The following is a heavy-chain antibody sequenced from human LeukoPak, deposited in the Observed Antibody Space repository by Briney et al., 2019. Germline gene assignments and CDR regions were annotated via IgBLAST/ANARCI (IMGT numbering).Heavy chain of an antibody. V-gene: IGHV4-59*08. Sequence: SETLSLTCTVSGGSISSYYWSWIRQPPGKGLEWIGYIYYSGSTNYNPSLKSRVTISGDASKNQFSLKLTSVIATDTAVYYCARVLSSGYWVDPWGQGTLVTVSS. CDR1: GGSISSYY. CDR3: ARVLSSGYWVDP. J-gene: IGHJ5*02. D-gene: IGHD3-22*01. CDR2: IYYSGST.